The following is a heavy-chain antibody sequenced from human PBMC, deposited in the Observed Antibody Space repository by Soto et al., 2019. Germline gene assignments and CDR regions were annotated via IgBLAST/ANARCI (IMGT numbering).Heavy chain of an antibody. D-gene: IGHD3-16*01. J-gene: IGHJ4*02. CDR2: ISYHGSNK. V-gene: IGHV3-30*18. CDR3: AKVGGANY. CDR1: GFTFSSYG. Sequence: QVQLVESGGGVVQPGRSLRLSCAASGFTFSSYGMHWVRQAPGKGLEWVAVISYHGSNKYYADSVKGRFTISRDNSKNTLYLQMNSLRAEDTAVYYCAKVGGANYWGQGTLVTVSS.